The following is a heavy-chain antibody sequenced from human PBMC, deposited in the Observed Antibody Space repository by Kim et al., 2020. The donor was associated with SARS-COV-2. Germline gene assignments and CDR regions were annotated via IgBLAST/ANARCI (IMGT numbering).Heavy chain of an antibody. J-gene: IGHJ4*02. CDR1: GFTFSSYG. D-gene: IGHD5-12*01. CDR2: IWYDGSNK. CDR3: AKENIVATTTFGYFDY. Sequence: GGSLRLSCAASGFTFSSYGMHWVRQAPGKGLEWVAVIWYDGSNKYYADSVKGRFTISRDNSKNTLYLQMNSLRAEDTAVYYCAKENIVATTTFGYFDYWGQGTLVTVSS. V-gene: IGHV3-33*06.